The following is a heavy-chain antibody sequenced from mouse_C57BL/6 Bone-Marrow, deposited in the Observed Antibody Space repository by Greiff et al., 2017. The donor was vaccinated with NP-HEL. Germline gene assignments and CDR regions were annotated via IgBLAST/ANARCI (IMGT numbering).Heavy chain of an antibody. Sequence: VESGEGLVKPGGSLKLSCAASGFTFSSYAMSWVRQTPEKRLEWVAYISSGGDYIYYADTVKGRFTISRDNARNTLYLQMSSLKSEDTAMYYCTREDYYGSSFIYWGQGTTLTVSS. CDR3: TREDYYGSSFIY. CDR2: ISSGGDYI. V-gene: IGHV5-9-1*02. D-gene: IGHD1-1*01. J-gene: IGHJ2*01. CDR1: GFTFSSYA.